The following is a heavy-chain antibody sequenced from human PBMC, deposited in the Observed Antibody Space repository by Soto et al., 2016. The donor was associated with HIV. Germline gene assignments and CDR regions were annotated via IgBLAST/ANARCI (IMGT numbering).Heavy chain of an antibody. Sequence: EVQLVESGGGLVQPGRSLRLSCAASGFTFDDYAMHWVRQAPGKGLEWVSGISWSSGSIGYADSVKGRFTISRDNAKNSLYLQMNSLRAEDMALYYCAKARGYYYDHYYFDYWGQGTLVTVSS. CDR2: ISWSSGSI. CDR1: GFTFDDYA. V-gene: IGHV3-9*03. D-gene: IGHD3-22*01. CDR3: AKARGYYYDHYYFDY. J-gene: IGHJ4*02.